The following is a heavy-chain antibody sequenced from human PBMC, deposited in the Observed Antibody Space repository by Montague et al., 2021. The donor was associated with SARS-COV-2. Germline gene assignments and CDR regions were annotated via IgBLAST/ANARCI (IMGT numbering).Heavy chain of an antibody. CDR3: ERATLGITIIVVVMTALDYYFDY. V-gene: IGHV4-34*01. J-gene: IGHJ4*02. CDR2: IHHSGST. Sequence: SETLSLTCAVYGGSFSGYYWSWSRQPPGKGLEWIGEIHHSGSTNYNPSLTSRVTITVATSKNQFSLKLMSVTAADTAVYYYERATLGITIIVVVMTALDYYFDYWGQGTLVTVSS. D-gene: IGHD3-22*01. CDR1: GGSFSGYY.